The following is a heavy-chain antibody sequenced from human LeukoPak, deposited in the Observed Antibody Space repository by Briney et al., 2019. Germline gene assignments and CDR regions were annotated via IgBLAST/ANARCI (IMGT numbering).Heavy chain of an antibody. J-gene: IGHJ4*02. Sequence: GASVKVSCKVSGYTLTELSMHWVRQAPGKGLEWMGGFDPEDGEAIYAQKFQGRVTMTEDTSTDTAYMELSSLRSEDTAVYYCATSPGGSGSQFDYWGQGTLVTVSS. CDR2: FDPEDGEA. D-gene: IGHD5-12*01. CDR1: GYTLTELS. V-gene: IGHV1-24*01. CDR3: ATSPGGSGSQFDY.